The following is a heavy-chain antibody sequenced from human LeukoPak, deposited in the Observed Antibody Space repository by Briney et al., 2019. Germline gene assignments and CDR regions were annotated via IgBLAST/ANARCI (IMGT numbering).Heavy chain of an antibody. CDR1: GGSINGYY. D-gene: IGHD6-13*01. Sequence: PSETLSLTCTVSGGSINGYYWSWIRQPPGKGLEWSAVIYYSGSTNYNPSLNSRVTISLDTSKNQFSLKLSSVTAADTAVYYCARDKKIGATGSDGLDVWGQGTTVTVSS. V-gene: IGHV4-59*01. CDR2: IYYSGST. CDR3: ARDKKIGATGSDGLDV. J-gene: IGHJ6*02.